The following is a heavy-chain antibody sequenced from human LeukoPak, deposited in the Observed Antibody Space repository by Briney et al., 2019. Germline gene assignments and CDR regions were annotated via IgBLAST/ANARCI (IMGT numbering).Heavy chain of an antibody. J-gene: IGHJ6*02. CDR3: ARYDYYYYGMDV. Sequence: GSLRLSCAASGFTFSSYEMNRVRQAPGKGLEWVSYISSSGSTIYYADSVKGRFTISRDNAKNSLYLQMNSLRAEDTAVYYCARYDYYYYGMDVWGQGTTVTVSS. CDR1: GFTFSSYE. CDR2: ISSSGSTI. V-gene: IGHV3-48*03.